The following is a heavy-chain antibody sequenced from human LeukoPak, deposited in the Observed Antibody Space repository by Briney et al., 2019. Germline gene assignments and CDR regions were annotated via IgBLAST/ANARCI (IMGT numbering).Heavy chain of an antibody. Sequence: SETLSLTCTVSGGSISSGGYYWSCIRQHPGKGLEWIGYMYYSGSTYSNPSLKSRVTTSLDTSKNQFSLQLSSVTAAVMSVDYCARCGSSGYYYVEGAFDIWGQGTMVTVSS. V-gene: IGHV4-31*03. CDR1: GGSISSGGYY. D-gene: IGHD3-22*01. CDR3: ARCGSSGYYYVEGAFDI. J-gene: IGHJ3*02. CDR2: MYYSGST.